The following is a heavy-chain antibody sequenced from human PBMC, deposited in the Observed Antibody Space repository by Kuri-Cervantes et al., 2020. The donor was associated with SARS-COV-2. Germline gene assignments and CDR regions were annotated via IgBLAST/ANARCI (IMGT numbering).Heavy chain of an antibody. J-gene: IGHJ6*03. V-gene: IGHV3-30*04. Sequence: GESLKISCAASGFTFSSYAMHWVRQAPGKGLERVAVISYDGSNKYYADSVKGRFTISRDNSKNTLYLQMNSLRAEDTAVYYCARDENWGYGNYYYYYMDVWGKGTTVTVSS. D-gene: IGHD7-27*01. CDR1: GFTFSSYA. CDR3: ARDENWGYGNYYYYYMDV. CDR2: ISYDGSNK.